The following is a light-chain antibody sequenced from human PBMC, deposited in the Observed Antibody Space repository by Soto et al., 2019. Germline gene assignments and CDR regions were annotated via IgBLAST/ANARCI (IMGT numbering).Light chain of an antibody. Sequence: VLTQSPCTLSLSPGERVTISCRASQIVTINSLAWYQQKPDQPPRLLIYAASTRASALPHRFSGSWSGTDLTLTISRLQHEDFALYYCQQYGDSPFTFGPGTRVDVK. J-gene: IGKJ3*01. CDR2: AAS. CDR3: QQYGDSPFT. V-gene: IGKV3-20*01. CDR1: QIVTINS.